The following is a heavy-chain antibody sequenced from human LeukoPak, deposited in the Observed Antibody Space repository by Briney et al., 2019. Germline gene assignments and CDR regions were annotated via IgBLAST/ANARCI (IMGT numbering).Heavy chain of an antibody. V-gene: IGHV4-30-2*01. J-gene: IGHJ4*02. CDR3: ARVVGPKIVIRIPKTYYFDY. CDR1: GGSISSGGYY. CDR2: IYHSGST. D-gene: IGHD3-16*02. Sequence: SQTLSLTRTVSGGSISSGGYYWSWIRQPPGKGLEWIGYIYHSGSTYYNPSLKSRVTISVDRSKNQFSLKLSSVTAADTAVYYCARVVGPKIVIRIPKTYYFDYWGQGTLVTVSS.